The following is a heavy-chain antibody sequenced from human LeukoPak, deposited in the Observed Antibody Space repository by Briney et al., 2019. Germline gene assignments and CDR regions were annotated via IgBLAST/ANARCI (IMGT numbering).Heavy chain of an antibody. D-gene: IGHD3-10*01. CDR2: INHSGST. CDR1: GGSFSGYY. CDR3: ARLTGDSGY. Sequence: PSDTLSLTCAVYGGSFSGYYWSWIRQPPGKGLEWIGEINHSGSTNYNPSLKSRVTISVDTSKNQFSLKLSSVTAADTAVYYCARLTGDSGYWGQGTLVTVSS. V-gene: IGHV4-34*01. J-gene: IGHJ4*02.